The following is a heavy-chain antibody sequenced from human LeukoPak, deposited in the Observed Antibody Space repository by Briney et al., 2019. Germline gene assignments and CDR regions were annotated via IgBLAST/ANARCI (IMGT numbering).Heavy chain of an antibody. Sequence: GGSLRLSCAASGFIFSSYNINWVRQAPGKGLEWVSSISSSSSYIYYADSLKGRFTISRDNAKNPLYLQMNSLRAEDTAVYYCARPSVDTATDYWGQGTLVTVSS. CDR2: ISSSSSYI. CDR1: GFIFSSYN. J-gene: IGHJ4*02. CDR3: ARPSVDTATDY. V-gene: IGHV3-21*04. D-gene: IGHD5-18*01.